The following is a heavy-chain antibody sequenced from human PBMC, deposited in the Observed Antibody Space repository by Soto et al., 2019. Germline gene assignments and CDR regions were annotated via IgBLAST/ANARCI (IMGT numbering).Heavy chain of an antibody. Sequence: PSETLSLTCTVSGGSISSSSYYWGWIRQPPGEGLEWIGSIYYSGSTYYNPSLKSRVTISVDTSKNQFSLKLSSVTAADTAVYYCARRGPTVTRYYYYGMDVWGQGTTVTVSS. CDR3: ARRGPTVTRYYYYGMDV. V-gene: IGHV4-39*01. CDR1: GGSISSSSYY. CDR2: IYYSGST. J-gene: IGHJ6*02. D-gene: IGHD4-17*01.